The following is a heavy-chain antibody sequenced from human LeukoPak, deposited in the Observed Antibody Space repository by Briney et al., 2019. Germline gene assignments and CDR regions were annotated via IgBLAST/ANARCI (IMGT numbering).Heavy chain of an antibody. D-gene: IGHD2-2*01. CDR2: LYVNGSP. CDR3: ARMPVPIHDAFDI. CDR1: GDSISSAY. V-gene: IGHV4-4*07. J-gene: IGHJ3*02. Sequence: SETLSLTCTVSGDSISSAYWGWIRQSAGKGLEYIVRLYVNGSPNSNPSLKRRVTMSLDTSKNQFSLKMTSVTAADSAIYFCARMPVPIHDAFDIWGQGTAVMVSS.